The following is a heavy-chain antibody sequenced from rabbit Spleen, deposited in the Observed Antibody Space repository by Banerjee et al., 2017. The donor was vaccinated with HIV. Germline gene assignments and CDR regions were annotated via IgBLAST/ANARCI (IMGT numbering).Heavy chain of an antibody. CDR2: INMVTGKS. D-gene: IGHD8-1*01. V-gene: IGHV1S45*01. Sequence: QEQLEESGGGLVKPEGSLTLTCKASGVSFNDKDVMCWVRQAPGKGLEWITCINMVTGKSVYASWAKGRFTISKTSSTTVTLQMTSLTVADTATYFCARDAGSGDYIDVYFDLWGQGTLVTVS. CDR1: GVSFNDKDV. J-gene: IGHJ4*01. CDR3: ARDAGSGDYIDVYFDL.